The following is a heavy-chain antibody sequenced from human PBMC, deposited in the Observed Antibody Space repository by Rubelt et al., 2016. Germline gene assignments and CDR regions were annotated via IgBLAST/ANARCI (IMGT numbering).Heavy chain of an antibody. D-gene: IGHD4-23*01. Sequence: IYSGGSTYYADSVKGRFTISRDNSKNTLYLQMNSLRAEDTAVYYCARDRDYGGNSDFDYWGQGILVAVSS. V-gene: IGHV3-66*01. CDR2: IYSGGST. J-gene: IGHJ4*02. CDR3: ARDRDYGGNSDFDY.